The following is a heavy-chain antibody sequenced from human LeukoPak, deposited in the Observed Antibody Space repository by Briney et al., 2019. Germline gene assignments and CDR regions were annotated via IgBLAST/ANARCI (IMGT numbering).Heavy chain of an antibody. Sequence: PSETLSLTCTVSGGSIXFXXXTXXXQPPGXXLEWIGYIYYSGSTNYNPSLKSRVIISVDTSKNQFSLKLTSVTAADTAVYYCARHAPARSFDYWGQGALVTVSS. J-gene: IGHJ4*02. V-gene: IGHV4-59*08. D-gene: IGHD2-15*01. CDR1: GGSIXFXX. CDR2: IYYSGST. CDR3: ARHAPARSFDY.